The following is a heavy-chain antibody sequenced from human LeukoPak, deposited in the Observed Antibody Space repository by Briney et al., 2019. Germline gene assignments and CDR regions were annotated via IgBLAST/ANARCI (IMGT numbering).Heavy chain of an antibody. V-gene: IGHV4-59*01. CDR3: ARYDYGDYSFDY. D-gene: IGHD4-17*01. J-gene: IGHJ4*02. Sequence: SETLSLTCTVPGGSISSYYWSWIRQPPGKGLEWIGYIYYSGSTNYNPSLKSRVTISVDTSKNQFSLKLSSVTAADTAVYYWARYDYGDYSFDYWGQGTLVTVSS. CDR2: IYYSGST. CDR1: GGSISSYY.